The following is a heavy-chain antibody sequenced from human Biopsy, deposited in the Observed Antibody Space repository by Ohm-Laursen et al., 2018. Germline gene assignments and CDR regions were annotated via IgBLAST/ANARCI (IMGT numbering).Heavy chain of an antibody. J-gene: IGHJ4*02. CDR2: IYTSGIT. V-gene: IGHV4-4*07. D-gene: IGHD1/OR15-1a*01. Sequence: GTLSLTCTVSGGSLSSYSWSWIRQPAGKGLEWIGQIYTSGITNYNPSLKSRVTMSVDTSKNKFSLRVSSVTAADTAVYYCAREAGEHSLLGLDHWGQGALVTVSS. CDR3: AREAGEHSLLGLDH. CDR1: GGSLSSYS.